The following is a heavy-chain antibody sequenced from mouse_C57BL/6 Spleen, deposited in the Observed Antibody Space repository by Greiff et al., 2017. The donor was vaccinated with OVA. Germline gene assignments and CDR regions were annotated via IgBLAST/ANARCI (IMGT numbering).Heavy chain of an antibody. D-gene: IGHD1-1*01. J-gene: IGHJ3*01. V-gene: IGHV1-15*01. CDR2: IDPETGGT. Sequence: QVQLQQSGAELVRPGASVTLSCKASGYTFTDYEMHWVKQTPVHGLEWIGAIDPETGGTAYNQKFKGKAILTADKSSSTAYMELRSLTSEDSAVYYCTRGDYGSSYPAWFAYWGQGTLVTVSA. CDR3: TRGDYGSSYPAWFAY. CDR1: GYTFTDYE.